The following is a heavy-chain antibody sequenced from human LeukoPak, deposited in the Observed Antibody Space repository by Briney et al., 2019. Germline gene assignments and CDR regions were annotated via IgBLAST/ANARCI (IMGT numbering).Heavy chain of an antibody. CDR2: TIPIFGTA. Sequence: SVTVSYKGCGGTFINYAISWVGQAPGQGGEGVGGTIPIFGTATYAQKFQGRVTITADESTSTAYMELSSLRSEDTAVYYCARGPIYDFWSGTDGNDAFDIWGQGQWSSSLQ. CDR1: GGTFINYA. J-gene: IGHJ3*02. V-gene: IGHV1-69*13. D-gene: IGHD3-3*01. CDR3: ARGPIYDFWSGTDGNDAFDI.